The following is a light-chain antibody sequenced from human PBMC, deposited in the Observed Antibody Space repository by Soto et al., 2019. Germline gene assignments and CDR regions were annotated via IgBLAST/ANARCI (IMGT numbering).Light chain of an antibody. CDR1: SSDVGGYNH. CDR2: DVA. CDR3: SSYTSSGTLDVL. Sequence: QSAMTQPASVSGSPGQSSTISCTGTSSDVGGYNHVSWYQQHPGKAPKLMIYDVANRPSGISNRFSGSKSGNTASLTISGLQAEDEADYYCSSYTSSGTLDVLFGGGTKLTVL. V-gene: IGLV2-14*03. J-gene: IGLJ3*02.